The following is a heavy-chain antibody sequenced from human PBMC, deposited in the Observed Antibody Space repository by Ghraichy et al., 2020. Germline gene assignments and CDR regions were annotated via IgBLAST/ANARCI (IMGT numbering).Heavy chain of an antibody. CDR1: GGSISSGGYS. J-gene: IGHJ4*02. D-gene: IGHD3-22*01. CDR3: ARENYDRSFDY. V-gene: IGHV4-30-2*01. Sequence: SETLSLTCAVSGGSISSGGYSWSWIRQPPGKGLEWIGYIYHSGSTYYNPSLKSRVTISVDRFKNQFSLKLSSVTAADTAVYYCARENYDRSFDYWGQGTLVTVSS. CDR2: IYHSGST.